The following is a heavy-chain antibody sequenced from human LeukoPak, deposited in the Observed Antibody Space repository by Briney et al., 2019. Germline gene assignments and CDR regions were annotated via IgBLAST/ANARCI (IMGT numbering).Heavy chain of an antibody. V-gene: IGHV4-59*01. J-gene: IGHJ6*02. CDR2: IHYSGST. D-gene: IGHD6-13*01. CDR1: GGSISSYY. Sequence: SETLSLTCTVSGGSISSYYWSWIRQPPGKGLEWIGYIHYSGSTNYNPSLKSRVTISVDTSKNQFSLKLSSVTAADTAVYYCARDQGYSSSWYSYYYGMDVWGQGTTVTVSS. CDR3: ARDQGYSSSWYSYYYGMDV.